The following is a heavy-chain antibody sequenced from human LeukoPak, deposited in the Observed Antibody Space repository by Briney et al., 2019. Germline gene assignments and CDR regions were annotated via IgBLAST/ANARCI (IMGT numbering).Heavy chain of an antibody. Sequence: TSETLSLTCTVSGGSISSYYWSWIRQPAGKGLEWIGRIYTSGSTNYNPSLKSRVTMSVDTSKNQFSLKLSSVTAADTAVYYCARDWRYGGNPNDAFDIWGQGTMVTVSS. D-gene: IGHD4-23*01. CDR1: GGSISSYY. CDR2: IYTSGST. J-gene: IGHJ3*02. CDR3: ARDWRYGGNPNDAFDI. V-gene: IGHV4-4*07.